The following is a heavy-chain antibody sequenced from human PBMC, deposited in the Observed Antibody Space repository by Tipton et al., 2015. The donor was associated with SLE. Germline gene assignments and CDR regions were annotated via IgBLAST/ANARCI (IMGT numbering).Heavy chain of an antibody. CDR2: IYWSGTT. CDR1: GGPSSNYY. CDR3: ARAEGSWDAFDI. Sequence: LRLSCTVSGGPSSNYYWGWIRQPPGKPLEWIGYIYWSGTTNYNPSLKGRVMLSVDTSKSQFSLKLSSVTAADTAVYYCARAEGSWDAFDIWGQGTMVTVSS. J-gene: IGHJ3*02. V-gene: IGHV4-59*13. D-gene: IGHD2-15*01.